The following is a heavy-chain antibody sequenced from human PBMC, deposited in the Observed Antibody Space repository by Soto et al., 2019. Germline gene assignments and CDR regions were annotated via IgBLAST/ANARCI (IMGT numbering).Heavy chain of an antibody. Sequence: QVQLQESGPGLVKPSGTLSLTCAVSGDSISSSKWWSWVRQPPGKGLEWIGEMYHSGSTNYNPSLKSRVIISGATSKSTSSLRLSAVTDADTGVSYCARGERQQPRGYWGQGTLATVSS. CDR2: MYHSGST. V-gene: IGHV4-4*02. D-gene: IGHD6-13*01. J-gene: IGHJ4*02. CDR1: GDSISSSKW. CDR3: ARGERQQPRGY.